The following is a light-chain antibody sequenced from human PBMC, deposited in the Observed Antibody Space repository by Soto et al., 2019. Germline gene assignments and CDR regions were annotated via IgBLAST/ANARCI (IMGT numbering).Light chain of an antibody. V-gene: IGKV3-11*01. CDR3: QQRRSWPPIP. Sequence: PGERVTLSCRASQDVSRYLAWYQQKPGLAPRLLIYDASNRATGIPARFSGSGSGTDFTLTISSLEPEDFAVYYCQQRRSWPPIPFGQGTRLEIK. CDR1: QDVSRY. J-gene: IGKJ5*01. CDR2: DAS.